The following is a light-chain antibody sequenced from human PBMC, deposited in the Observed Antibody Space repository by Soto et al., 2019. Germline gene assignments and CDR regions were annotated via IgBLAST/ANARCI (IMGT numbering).Light chain of an antibody. V-gene: IGKV3-20*01. J-gene: IGKJ1*01. CDR3: QQYDSSPQT. CDR1: QSVSTRS. CDR2: GAS. Sequence: EIVLTQSPGTLSLSPGERATLSCRASQSVSTRSLAWYQQKPGQAPRLLISGASSRAADIPDRFSGSGSGTDFTLTINRLEPEDFAVYYCQQYDSSPQTFGQGTKVDIK.